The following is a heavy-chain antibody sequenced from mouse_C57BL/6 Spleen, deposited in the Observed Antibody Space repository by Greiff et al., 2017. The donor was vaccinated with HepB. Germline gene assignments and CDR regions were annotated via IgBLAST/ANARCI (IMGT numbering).Heavy chain of an antibody. Sequence: EVKVVESGEGLVKPGGSLKLSCAASGFTFSSYAMSWVRQTPEKRLEWVAYISSGGDYIYYADTVKGRFTISRDNARNTLYLQMSSLKSEDTAMYYCTRDHYGYFDYWGQGTTLTVSS. CDR2: ISSGGDYI. D-gene: IGHD1-1*02. CDR3: TRDHYGYFDY. V-gene: IGHV5-9-1*02. J-gene: IGHJ2*01. CDR1: GFTFSSYA.